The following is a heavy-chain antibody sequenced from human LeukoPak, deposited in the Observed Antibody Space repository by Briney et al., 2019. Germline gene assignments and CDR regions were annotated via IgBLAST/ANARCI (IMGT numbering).Heavy chain of an antibody. V-gene: IGHV3-21*01. CDR3: ARAYPPLRTAAAGDQ. CDR1: GFTFSSYA. Sequence: GGSLRLPCAASGFTFSSYAMSWVRQAPGKGLEWVSSISYRSSPIYYADSVKGRFTISRDNAKNSLYLQMDSLRAGDTAVYYCARAYPPLRTAAAGDQWGQGTLVTVSS. D-gene: IGHD6-13*01. CDR2: ISYRSSPI. J-gene: IGHJ4*02.